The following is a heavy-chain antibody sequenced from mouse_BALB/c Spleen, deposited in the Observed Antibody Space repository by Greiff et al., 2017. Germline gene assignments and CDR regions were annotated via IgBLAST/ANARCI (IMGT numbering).Heavy chain of an antibody. J-gene: IGHJ4*01. V-gene: IGHV1-54*01. CDR2: IYPGRGIT. CDR1: GYAFTNYL. Sequence: QVQLQQSGAELVRPGTSVKVSCKASGYAFTNYLIEWVKQRPGQGLEWIGDIYPGRGITNYNEKFKSKATLTLDTSSSTAYMQLSSLTSEDSAVYYCSRRGKEGYAMDYWGQGTSVTVSS. CDR3: SRRGKEGYAMDY.